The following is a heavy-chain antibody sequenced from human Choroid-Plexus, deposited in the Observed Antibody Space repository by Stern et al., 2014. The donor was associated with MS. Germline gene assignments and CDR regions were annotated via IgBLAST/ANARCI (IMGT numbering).Heavy chain of an antibody. Sequence: VQLVESGGGVVQPGRPLRLSCVASGFTLGSCAMHWVRQAPGKGLEWVAGVSYDGSNKYYAYSVKGRFTLSRDNSQNTLYMQMSSLRPEDTAVYYCAKDRQYLTYFFDHWGQGSLVTVSS. J-gene: IGHJ5*02. CDR3: AKDRQYLTYFFDH. CDR1: GFTLGSCA. D-gene: IGHD2/OR15-2a*01. V-gene: IGHV3-30*18. CDR2: VSYDGSNK.